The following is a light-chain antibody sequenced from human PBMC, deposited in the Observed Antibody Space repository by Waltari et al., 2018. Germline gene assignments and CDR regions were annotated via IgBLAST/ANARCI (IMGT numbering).Light chain of an antibody. Sequence: QSVLTQPPSASGTPGQRVTISCSGSSSTIGSNYVYWYQHLPGTAPKRLIYRKDQRPSGVPDRFSGSKSGTSASLAISELRSEDEADYYCVAWDDSLSATVFGGGTKLTVL. CDR3: VAWDDSLSATV. CDR1: SSTIGSNY. J-gene: IGLJ3*02. V-gene: IGLV1-47*01. CDR2: RKD.